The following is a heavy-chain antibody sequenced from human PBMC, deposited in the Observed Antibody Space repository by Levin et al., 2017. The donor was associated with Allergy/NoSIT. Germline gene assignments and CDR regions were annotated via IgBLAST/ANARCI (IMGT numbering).Heavy chain of an antibody. J-gene: IGHJ4*02. Sequence: GESLKISCEASGFTFSRYAMSWIRQAPGKGLEWVSSTSATGGTTYYADSVKGRFTISRDNSKSTLYLQMNSLRAEDTAVYYCARIIVAGGLDYWGQGTLVTVSS. CDR1: GFTFSRYA. D-gene: IGHD6-13*01. CDR2: TSATGGTT. V-gene: IGHV3-23*01. CDR3: ARIIVAGGLDY.